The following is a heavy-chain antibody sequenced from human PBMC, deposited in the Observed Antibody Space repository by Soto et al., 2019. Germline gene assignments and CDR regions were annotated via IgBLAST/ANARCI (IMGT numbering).Heavy chain of an antibody. V-gene: IGHV3-30*18. CDR3: AKDLGETYLPDY. D-gene: IGHD2-21*01. CDR1: GFTFSSYG. CDR2: ISYDGSNK. Sequence: VQLVESGGGVVQPGRSLRLSCAASGFTFSSYGMHWVRQAPGKGLEWVAVISYDGSNKYYADSVKGRFTISRDNSKNTLYLQMNSLRAEDTAVYYCAKDLGETYLPDYWGQGTLVTVSS. J-gene: IGHJ4*02.